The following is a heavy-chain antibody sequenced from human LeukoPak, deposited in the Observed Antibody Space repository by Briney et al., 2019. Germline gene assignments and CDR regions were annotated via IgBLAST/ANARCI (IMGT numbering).Heavy chain of an antibody. CDR2: ISSSSSYI. D-gene: IGHD3-10*01. V-gene: IGHV3-21*01. CDR1: GFTFSSYS. CDR3: ARDLGVRGVIDWFDP. J-gene: IGHJ5*02. Sequence: GGSLRLSRAASGFTFSSYSMNWVRRAPGKGLEWVSSISSSSSYIYCADSVKGRFTISRDNAKNSLYLQMNSLRAEDTAVYYCARDLGVRGVIDWFDPWGQGTLVTVSS.